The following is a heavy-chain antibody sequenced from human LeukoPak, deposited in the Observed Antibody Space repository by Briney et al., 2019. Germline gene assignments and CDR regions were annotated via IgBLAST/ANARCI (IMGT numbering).Heavy chain of an antibody. CDR3: ARGLSDGYCRGGTCPDFDY. D-gene: IGHD2-15*01. CDR2: IWHDGSNK. J-gene: IGHJ4*02. CDR1: GFSFNTSG. V-gene: IGHV3-33*01. Sequence: GGSLRLSCTASGFSFNTSGMHWVRQTPGKGLEWVAVIWHDGSNKYYADSVKGRFTTSRDNSKNTVYVQMNSLRVEDTAVYYCARGLSDGYCRGGTCPDFDYWGLGSLVTVSS.